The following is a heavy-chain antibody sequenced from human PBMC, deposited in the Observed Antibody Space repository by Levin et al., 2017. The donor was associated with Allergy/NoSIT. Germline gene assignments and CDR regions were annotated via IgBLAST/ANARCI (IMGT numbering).Heavy chain of an antibody. CDR3: AKRMGLFRGVMTPFDY. Sequence: GESLKISCAASGFTFNSYAMTWVRQPPGKGLEWVSSISGSGSSTYYADSVKGRFTISRDNSKNTLYLQMNSLRAEDTAIYYCAKRMGLFRGVMTPFDYWGQGTLVTVSS. CDR2: ISGSGSST. V-gene: IGHV3-23*01. CDR1: GFTFNSYA. J-gene: IGHJ4*02. D-gene: IGHD3-16*01.